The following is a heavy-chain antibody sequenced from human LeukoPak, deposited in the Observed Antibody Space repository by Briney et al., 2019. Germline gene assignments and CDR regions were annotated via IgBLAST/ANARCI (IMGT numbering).Heavy chain of an antibody. J-gene: IGHJ4*02. Sequence: GGSLRLSCAASGFTFSSYAMSWVRQAPGMGLEWVSAISGSGGSTYYADSVKGRFTISRDNSKNTLYLQMNSLRAEDTAVYYCAKVRGSSWYYSDWGQGTLVTVSS. CDR1: GFTFSSYA. D-gene: IGHD6-13*01. CDR3: AKVRGSSWYYSD. V-gene: IGHV3-23*01. CDR2: ISGSGGST.